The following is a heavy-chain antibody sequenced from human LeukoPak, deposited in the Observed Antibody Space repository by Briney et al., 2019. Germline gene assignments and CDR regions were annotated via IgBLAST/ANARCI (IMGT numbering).Heavy chain of an antibody. CDR2: IYPGDSDT. Sequence: GESLKISCKGSGYSFSTYWIGWARQMPGKGLEWMGIIYPGDSDTIYSPSFQGQVTMSADKSSSTAYLQWSSLRASNTAIYYCATGMVRGVTYFDYWGQGTLVTVSS. CDR1: GYSFSTYW. D-gene: IGHD3-10*01. CDR3: ATGMVRGVTYFDY. V-gene: IGHV5-51*01. J-gene: IGHJ4*02.